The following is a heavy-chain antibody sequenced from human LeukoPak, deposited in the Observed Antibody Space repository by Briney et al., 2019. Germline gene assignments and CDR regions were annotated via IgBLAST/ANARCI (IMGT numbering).Heavy chain of an antibody. CDR1: GYVFTDYY. Sequence: ASVKVSCKASGYVFTDYYIHWVRQAPGQGLEWMGWINPYSGGTNYAQKFQGRVTMTRDTSISTAYMELSRLRSDDTAVYYCARDPEENNWFDPWGQGTLVTVSS. J-gene: IGHJ5*02. D-gene: IGHD1-14*01. V-gene: IGHV1-2*02. CDR2: INPYSGGT. CDR3: ARDPEENNWFDP.